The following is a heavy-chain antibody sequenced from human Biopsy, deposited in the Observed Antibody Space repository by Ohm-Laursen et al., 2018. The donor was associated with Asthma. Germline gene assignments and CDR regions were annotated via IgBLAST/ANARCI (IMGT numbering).Heavy chain of an antibody. J-gene: IGHJ6*02. CDR1: GDSITSGGCC. CDR2: IHHSGPT. V-gene: IGHV4-31*09. Sequence: PSDTLSLTCTVSGDSITSGGCCWNWIRQHPGKGLEWIGYIHHSGPTNYNPSLKSRVTISVDKSKNQFSLKLTSVTAADTAVYYCAKIYDRLVLYGMDVWGQGTTVTVSS. D-gene: IGHD6-19*01. CDR3: AKIYDRLVLYGMDV.